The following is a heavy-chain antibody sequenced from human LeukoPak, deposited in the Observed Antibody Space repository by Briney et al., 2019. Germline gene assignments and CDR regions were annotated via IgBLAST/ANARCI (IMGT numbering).Heavy chain of an antibody. CDR1: GGSISSSSYY. CDR3: ARLGGYVYFDY. Sequence: SETLSLTCTVSGGSISSSSYYWGWIRQPPGKGLEWIGSNYYSGSTYYNPSLKSRVTISVDTSKNQFSLKLSSVTAADTAVYYCARLGGYVYFDYWGQGTLVTVSS. V-gene: IGHV4-39*01. D-gene: IGHD5-12*01. CDR2: NYYSGST. J-gene: IGHJ4*02.